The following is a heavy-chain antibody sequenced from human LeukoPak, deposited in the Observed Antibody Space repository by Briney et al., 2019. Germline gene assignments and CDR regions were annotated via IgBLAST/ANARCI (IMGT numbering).Heavy chain of an antibody. Sequence: SSETLSLTCAVYGGSFSGYYWSWIRQPPGKGLEWIGEINHSGSTNYNPSLKSRVTISVDTSKNQFSLKLSSVTAADTAVYYCARGVVLMVYAIFDYWGQGTLVTVSS. CDR2: INHSGST. CDR3: ARGVVLMVYAIFDY. V-gene: IGHV4-34*01. D-gene: IGHD2-8*01. CDR1: GGSFSGYY. J-gene: IGHJ4*02.